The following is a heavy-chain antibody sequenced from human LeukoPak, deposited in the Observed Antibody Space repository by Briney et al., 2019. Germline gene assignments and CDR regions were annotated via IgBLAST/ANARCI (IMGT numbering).Heavy chain of an antibody. CDR2: IYYSGST. J-gene: IGHJ6*02. CDR3: ARKIGEGYYDSSGYSPSYGMDV. V-gene: IGHV4-31*03. D-gene: IGHD3-22*01. Sequence: SETLSLTCTVPGGSISSGGYYWSWIRQHPGKGLEWIGYIYYSGSTYYNPSLKSRVTISVDTSKNQFSLKLSSVTAADTAVYYCARKIGEGYYDSSGYSPSYGMDVWGQGTTVTVSS. CDR1: GGSISSGGYY.